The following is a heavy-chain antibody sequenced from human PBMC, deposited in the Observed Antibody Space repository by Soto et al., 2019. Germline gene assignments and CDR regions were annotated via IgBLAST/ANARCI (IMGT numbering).Heavy chain of an antibody. D-gene: IGHD6-19*01. V-gene: IGHV5-51*03. CDR3: AGSGGGSGCSSYIVY. Sequence: EVQLVQSGAEVKKPGESLKISCKGSGYSFTSYWIGWVRQMPGKGLEWMGIIYPGDSDTRYSPSFQGQVTISADKSISTAYLQGSSLKASDCARYYRAGSGGGSGCSSYIVYWGQGTLVTVSS. J-gene: IGHJ4*02. CDR2: IYPGDSDT. CDR1: GYSFTSYW.